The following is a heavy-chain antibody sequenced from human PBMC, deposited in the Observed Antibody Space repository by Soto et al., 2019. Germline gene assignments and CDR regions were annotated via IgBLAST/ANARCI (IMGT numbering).Heavy chain of an antibody. CDR2: MNPNTGNS. CDR1: VYSFTSYD. J-gene: IGHJ4*02. Sequence: XSVKVSCKASVYSFTSYDIYWVRQATGQGLEWMGWMNPNTGNSGYAQKFQGRVTMTSDTSISTAHMELSSLRSEDTAVYYCARRAETNGWNGFGADKYYFDFWGQGTLVTVSS. D-gene: IGHD1-1*01. V-gene: IGHV1-8*01. CDR3: ARRAETNGWNGFGADKYYFDF.